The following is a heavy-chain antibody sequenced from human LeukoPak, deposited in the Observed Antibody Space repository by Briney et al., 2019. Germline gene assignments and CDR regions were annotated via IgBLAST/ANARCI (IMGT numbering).Heavy chain of an antibody. Sequence: GGSLRLSCAASGFSVTSDYMSWVRQAPGKGLEWVSVIYSGGSTYYADSVKGRFTIPRDNSMNTLYLQMNSLRADDTAVYYCARGRQWLEIAYWGQGTLVAVSS. J-gene: IGHJ4*02. CDR1: GFSVTSDY. D-gene: IGHD6-19*01. CDR2: IYSGGST. V-gene: IGHV3-53*01. CDR3: ARGRQWLEIAY.